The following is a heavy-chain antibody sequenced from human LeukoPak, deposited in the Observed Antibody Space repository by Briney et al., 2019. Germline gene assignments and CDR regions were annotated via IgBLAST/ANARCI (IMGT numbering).Heavy chain of an antibody. CDR1: GCTFSSYG. Sequence: GGSLRLSCAASGCTFSSYGMHWVRQAPGKGLEWVAVISSDGSNKYYADSVKGRFTISRDTSKNTLYLQMNSLRADDTAAYYCAKDSSACYENLDYWGQGTLVTVFS. V-gene: IGHV3-30*18. CDR2: ISSDGSNK. D-gene: IGHD6-19*01. CDR3: AKDSSACYENLDY. J-gene: IGHJ4*02.